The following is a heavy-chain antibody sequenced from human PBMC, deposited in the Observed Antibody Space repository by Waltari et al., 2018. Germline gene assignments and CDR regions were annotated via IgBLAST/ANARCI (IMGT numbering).Heavy chain of an antibody. D-gene: IGHD3-22*01. CDR2: MSGKSGSI. CDR1: GFTFDDYA. CDR3: AKDKYYDSSGYYDY. V-gene: IGHV3-9*01. Sequence: EVQLVESGGGLVQPGRSLRLSCAASGFTFDDYAMHWVRQAPGKGLELVSGMSGKSGSIGYADSVKGRFTISRDNAKNSLYLQMNSLRAEDTALYYCAKDKYYDSSGYYDYWGQGTLVTVSS. J-gene: IGHJ4*02.